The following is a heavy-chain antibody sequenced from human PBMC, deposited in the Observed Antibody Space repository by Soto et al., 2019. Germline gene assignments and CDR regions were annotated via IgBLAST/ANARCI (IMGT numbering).Heavy chain of an antibody. CDR1: GFTFSSYA. J-gene: IGHJ4*02. CDR3: AKGGPYYYDSSGYYDY. D-gene: IGHD3-22*01. Sequence: EVQLLESGGGLVQPGGSLRLSCAASGFTFSSYAMSWVRQAPGKGLEWVSAISGSGGSTYYADSVKGRFTISRDNSKNTLYLQMNSLRAEDTAVYYCAKGGPYYYDSSGYYDYWGQGTLVTDSS. CDR2: ISGSGGST. V-gene: IGHV3-23*01.